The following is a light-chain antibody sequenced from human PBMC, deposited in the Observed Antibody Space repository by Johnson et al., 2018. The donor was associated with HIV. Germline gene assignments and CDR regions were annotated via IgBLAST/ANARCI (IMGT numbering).Light chain of an antibody. V-gene: IGLV1-51*01. CDR3: GTWDGSLSGYV. CDR2: DNN. CDR1: SCDIGNNY. Sequence: SVLTQPPSVSAAPGQKVTISCSGISCDIGNNYVSWYQQLPGTAPKLLIYDNNKRPSGIPDRFSGSKSGTSATLGITGLQTGDEADYYCGTWDGSLSGYVFGTGTKVTVL. J-gene: IGLJ1*01.